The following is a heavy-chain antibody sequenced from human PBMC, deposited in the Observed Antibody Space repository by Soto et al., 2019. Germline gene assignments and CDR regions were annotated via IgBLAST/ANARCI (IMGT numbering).Heavy chain of an antibody. CDR2: IIPILGIA. Sequence: SVKVSCKASGGTFSSYTISWVRQAPGQGLEWMGRIIPILGIANYAQKFQGRVTITADKSTSTAYMELSSLRSEDTAVYYCARGYYGSGSYWENPPYYFDYWGQGTLVTVSS. V-gene: IGHV1-69*02. CDR3: ARGYYGSGSYWENPPYYFDY. D-gene: IGHD3-10*01. J-gene: IGHJ4*02. CDR1: GGTFSSYT.